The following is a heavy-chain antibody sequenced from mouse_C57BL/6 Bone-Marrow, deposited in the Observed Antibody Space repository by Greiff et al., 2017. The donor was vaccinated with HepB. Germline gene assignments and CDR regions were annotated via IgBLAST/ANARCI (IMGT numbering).Heavy chain of an antibody. Sequence: QVQLQQSGAELVRPGASVTLSCKASGYTFTDYEMHWVKQTPVHGLEWIGALDPATGGTAYNQKFKGKAILTADKSSSTAYMELRSLTSEDSAVYYCTREGRTNYGSSPFAYWGQGTLGTVSA. D-gene: IGHD1-1*01. CDR3: TREGRTNYGSSPFAY. V-gene: IGHV1-15*01. CDR2: LDPATGGT. J-gene: IGHJ3*01. CDR1: GYTFTDYE.